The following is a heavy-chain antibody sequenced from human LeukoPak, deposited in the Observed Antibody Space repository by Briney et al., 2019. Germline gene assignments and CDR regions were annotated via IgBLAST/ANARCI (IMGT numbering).Heavy chain of an antibody. V-gene: IGHV3-23*01. J-gene: IGHJ5*02. CDR2: ISGSAKST. CDR3: AKADTTLVEVISGYFHP. CDR1: GFTFSSYG. D-gene: IGHD3-9*01. Sequence: GGSLRLSCAASGFTFSSYGMSWVRQAPGKGLEWVAGISGSAKSTNYADSVKGRFTISRDNSKNTLYLQLSTLRAEDTALYYCAKADTTLVEVISGYFHPWGQGTLVTVSS.